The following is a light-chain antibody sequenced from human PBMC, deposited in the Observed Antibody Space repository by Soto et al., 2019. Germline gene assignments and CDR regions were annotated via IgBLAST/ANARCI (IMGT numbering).Light chain of an antibody. CDR2: EAS. Sequence: ILMTQSPSSLSASVGDRVTITCRASQGIRNDLAWYQQKPGKAPKLLIYEASTLQSGVPSRFSGSGSGTEFTLTISSLQPDDFATYYCQHYNSYSEAFGQGTKVDIK. CDR1: QGIRND. V-gene: IGKV1-17*01. J-gene: IGKJ1*01. CDR3: QHYNSYSEA.